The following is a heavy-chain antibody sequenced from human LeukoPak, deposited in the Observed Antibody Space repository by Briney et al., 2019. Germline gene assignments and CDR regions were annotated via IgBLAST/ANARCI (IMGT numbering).Heavy chain of an antibody. J-gene: IGHJ6*03. V-gene: IGHV3-64*02. CDR2: ISTNGGST. Sequence: GGSLRLSCAASGFTFSSYAIHWVRQAPGKGLEYVSGISTNGGSTYYADSVKGRFTISRDNSKNTLFLQMGSLRAEDTAVYYCAKYGRGSTNYYYYMDVWGKGTTVTISS. CDR1: GFTFSSYA. CDR3: AKYGRGSTNYYYYMDV. D-gene: IGHD2-2*01.